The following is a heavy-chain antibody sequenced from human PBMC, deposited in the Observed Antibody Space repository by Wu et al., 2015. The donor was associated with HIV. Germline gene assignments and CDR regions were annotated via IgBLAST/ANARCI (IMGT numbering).Heavy chain of an antibody. CDR3: ARGSYGQQLVYDF. Sequence: QVHLEQSGTEVKEPGTSVTLSCKTSGYTFTSYYIHWVRQAPGQGLEWVGMTNPSGGNTRFAQRLWGRPTMTRDTSSNTAYLELTRLTSDDWAMYFCARGSYGQQLVYDFWGQGTLVTVSS. V-gene: IGHV1-46*04. D-gene: IGHD5-24*01. CDR1: GYTFTSYY. J-gene: IGHJ4*02. CDR2: TNPSGGNT.